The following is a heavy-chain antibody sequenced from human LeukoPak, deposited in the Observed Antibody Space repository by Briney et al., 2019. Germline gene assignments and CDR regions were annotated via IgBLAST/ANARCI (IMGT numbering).Heavy chain of an antibody. CDR1: GGSISSYY. D-gene: IGHD3-9*01. Sequence: SETLSLTCTVSGGSISSYYWSWIRQPAGKGLEWIGRIYTSGSTNYNPSLKSRVTMSVDTSKNQFSLKLSSVTAADTAVYYCAREAAALRYFDWLPNWFDPWGQGTLVTVSS. CDR3: AREAAALRYFDWLPNWFDP. J-gene: IGHJ5*02. V-gene: IGHV4-4*07. CDR2: IYTSGST.